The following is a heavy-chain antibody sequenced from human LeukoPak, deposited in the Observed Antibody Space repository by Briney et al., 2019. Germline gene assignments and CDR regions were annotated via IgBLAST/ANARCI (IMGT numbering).Heavy chain of an antibody. D-gene: IGHD5-24*01. Sequence: GGSLRLSCTASGFFFSDYAMSWVRQAPGKGLEWVGIIRNKAYGGTTEYAASVKGRFIISKDDSKNIAYLQMNSLKTEDTAVYYCTRVLGWPQFNRHDYWGQGTLVTVSS. V-gene: IGHV3-49*04. CDR3: TRVLGWPQFNRHDY. J-gene: IGHJ4*02. CDR1: GFFFSDYA. CDR2: IRNKAYGGTT.